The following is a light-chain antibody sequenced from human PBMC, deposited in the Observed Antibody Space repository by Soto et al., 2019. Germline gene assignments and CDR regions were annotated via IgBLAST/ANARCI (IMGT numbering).Light chain of an antibody. CDR1: SSNIGAGYD. Sequence: QPVLTQPPSVSGAPGQRVTISCTGSSSNIGAGYDVHWYQQLPGTAPKLLIYDSNNRPSGVPDRFSGSKSGTSASLTITGLQAEDEADYYCSSYTSSSVVFGGGTKLTVL. CDR2: DSN. J-gene: IGLJ2*01. V-gene: IGLV1-40*01. CDR3: SSYTSSSVV.